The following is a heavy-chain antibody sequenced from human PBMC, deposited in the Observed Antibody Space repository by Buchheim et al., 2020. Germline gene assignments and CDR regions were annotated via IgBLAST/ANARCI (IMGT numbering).Heavy chain of an antibody. CDR3: VVVPAAIIGALVDY. CDR2: INSDGSST. D-gene: IGHD2-2*01. Sequence: EVQLVESGGGLVQPGGSLRLSCAASGFTFSSYWMHWVRQAPGKGLVWVSRINSDGSSTSYADSMKGRFTISRDKAKNTLYLQMNSLRAEDTAVYYCVVVPAAIIGALVDYWGQGTL. J-gene: IGHJ4*02. CDR1: GFTFSSYW. V-gene: IGHV3-74*01.